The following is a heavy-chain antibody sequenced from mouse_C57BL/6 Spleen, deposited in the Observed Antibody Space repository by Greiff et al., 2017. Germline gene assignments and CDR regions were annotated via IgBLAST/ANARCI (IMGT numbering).Heavy chain of an antibody. CDR2: IDPSDSYT. Sequence: QVQLQQPGAELVMPGASVKLSCKASGYTFTSYWMHWVKQRPGQGLEWIGEIDPSDSYTNYNQKFKGKSTLTVDKSSSTAYMQLSSLTSEDSAVYYCARSWLGLCDYWGQGTTLTVSS. V-gene: IGHV1-69*01. CDR3: ARSWLGLCDY. D-gene: IGHD4-1*01. J-gene: IGHJ2*01. CDR1: GYTFTSYW.